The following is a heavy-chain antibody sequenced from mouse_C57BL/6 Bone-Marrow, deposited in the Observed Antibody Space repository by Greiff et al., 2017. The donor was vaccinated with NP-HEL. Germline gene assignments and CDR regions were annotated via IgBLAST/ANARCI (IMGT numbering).Heavy chain of an antibody. J-gene: IGHJ1*03. CDR2: IWSGGST. Sequence: VQLQQSGPGLVQPSQVLSITCTVSGFSLTSYGVHWVRQSPGKGLEWLGVIWSGGSTDYNAAFISRLSISKDNSKSQVFFKMNSLQADDTAIYYCARSPLYGSSYPWYFDVWGTGTTVTVSS. D-gene: IGHD1-1*01. CDR1: GFSLTSYG. CDR3: ARSPLYGSSYPWYFDV. V-gene: IGHV2-2*01.